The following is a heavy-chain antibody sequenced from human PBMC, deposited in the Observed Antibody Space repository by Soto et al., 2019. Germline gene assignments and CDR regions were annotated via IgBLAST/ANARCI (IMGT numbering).Heavy chain of an antibody. J-gene: IGHJ5*02. CDR3: AKSTYYYHNYVYNYTWFDP. CDR2: IYPGDSDT. Sequence: PGESLKTSCKGSGYNFNENWTAWVRQKPGKGLEWMGIIYPGDSDTRYSPSFEGQVTISADRSINTARLQWSSLKASDTAIYYCAKSTYYYHNYVYNYTWFDPWGQGTLVTVSS. V-gene: IGHV5-51*01. CDR1: GYNFNENW. D-gene: IGHD3-16*01.